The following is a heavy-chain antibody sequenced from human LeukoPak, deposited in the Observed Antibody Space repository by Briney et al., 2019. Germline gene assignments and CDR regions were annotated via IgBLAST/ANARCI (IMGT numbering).Heavy chain of an antibody. D-gene: IGHD1-14*01. CDR3: ATETSRPPGGH. J-gene: IGHJ4*02. V-gene: IGHV4-31*03. CDR2: IYYSGST. Sequence: SQTLSLTCTLSAGSISSGGYYWSWIRQHPGKGLEWIGYIYYSGSTYYNPSLKCRVTISVDTSKNQFSLKLSSVTGADTAVYYCATETSRPPGGHGGEGTLDSVS. CDR1: AGSISSGGYY.